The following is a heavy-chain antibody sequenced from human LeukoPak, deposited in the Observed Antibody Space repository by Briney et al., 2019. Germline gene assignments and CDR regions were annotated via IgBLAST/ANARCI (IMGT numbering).Heavy chain of an antibody. Sequence: GGSLRLSCAVSGITLSNYGMSWVRQAPGKGLEWVAGVSHTGGRTNYADSVQGRFTISSDHAKNSLYLQMNSLRAEDTALYYCAKEGWDIVGATTRYYYYYMDVWGKGTTVTVSS. D-gene: IGHD1-26*01. V-gene: IGHV3-23*01. CDR1: GITLSNYG. CDR2: VSHTGGRT. J-gene: IGHJ6*03. CDR3: AKEGWDIVGATTRYYYYYMDV.